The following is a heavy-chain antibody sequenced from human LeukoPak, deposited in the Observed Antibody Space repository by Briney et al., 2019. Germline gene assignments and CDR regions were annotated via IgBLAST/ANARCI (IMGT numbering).Heavy chain of an antibody. V-gene: IGHV4-59*01. CDR1: GGSISSYY. D-gene: IGHD2-15*01. CDR3: ARAWGCSGGSCYYLDY. J-gene: IGHJ4*02. Sequence: SETLSLTCTVSGGSISSYYWSWIRQPPGKGLEWIGYIYYSGSTNYNPSLKSRVTISVDTSKNQFSLKLSSVTAADTAVYYCARAWGCSGGSCYYLDYWGQGTLVTVSS. CDR2: IYYSGST.